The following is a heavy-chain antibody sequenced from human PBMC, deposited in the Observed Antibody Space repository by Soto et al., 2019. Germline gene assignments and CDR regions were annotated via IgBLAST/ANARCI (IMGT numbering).Heavy chain of an antibody. D-gene: IGHD5-18*01. CDR3: ARDSTAMDPTEGSVFDY. CDR2: IWYDGSNK. CDR1: GFTFSSYG. Sequence: GGSLRLSCAASGFTFSSYGMHWVRQAPGKGLEWVAVIWYDGSNKYYADSVKGRFTISRDNSKNTLYLQMNSLRAEDTAVYYCARDSTAMDPTEGSVFDYWGQGTLVTVSS. V-gene: IGHV3-33*01. J-gene: IGHJ4*02.